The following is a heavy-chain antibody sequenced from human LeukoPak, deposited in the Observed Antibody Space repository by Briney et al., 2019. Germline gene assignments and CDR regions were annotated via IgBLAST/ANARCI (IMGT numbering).Heavy chain of an antibody. CDR1: GGSFSGYY. Sequence: SETLSLTCAVYGGSFSGYYWSWIRQPPGKGLEWIGEINHSGSTNYNPSLKNRVTISVDTSKNQFSLKLSSLSAADTAVYYCARDPPAGTSPYWGQGTLVTVSS. D-gene: IGHD1-7*01. J-gene: IGHJ4*02. CDR2: INHSGST. CDR3: ARDPPAGTSPY. V-gene: IGHV4-34*01.